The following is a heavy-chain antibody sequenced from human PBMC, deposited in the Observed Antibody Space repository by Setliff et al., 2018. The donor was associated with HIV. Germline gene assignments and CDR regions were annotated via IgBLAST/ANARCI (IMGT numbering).Heavy chain of an antibody. J-gene: IGHJ4*02. Sequence: SETLSLTCTVSGGSITSSSNYWGWIRQPPGKGLEWIGSIYYSGSSYYNPSLKSRVTISVDTSKNQFSLKLSSVIAADTAVYYCARHAAGPDGPFDYWGQGTLVTVS. V-gene: IGHV4-39*01. CDR1: GGSITSSSNY. CDR2: IYYSGSS. CDR3: ARHAAGPDGPFDY.